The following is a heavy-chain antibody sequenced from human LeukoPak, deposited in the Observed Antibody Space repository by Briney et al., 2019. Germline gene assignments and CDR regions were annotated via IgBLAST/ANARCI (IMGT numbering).Heavy chain of an antibody. CDR2: IYYSGST. CDR3: ARFAFGFAIDY. Sequence: SETLSLTCPVSGGSISSYYWSWIRQPPGKGLEWIGYIYYSGSTNYNPSLKSRVTISVDTSKNQFSLKLSSVTAADTAVYYCARFAFGFAIDYWGQGTPVTVSS. J-gene: IGHJ4*02. V-gene: IGHV4-59*01. D-gene: IGHD3-3*01. CDR1: GGSISSYY.